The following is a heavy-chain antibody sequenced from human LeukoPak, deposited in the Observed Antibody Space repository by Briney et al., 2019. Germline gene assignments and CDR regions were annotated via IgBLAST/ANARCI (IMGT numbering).Heavy chain of an antibody. CDR1: GYTFTSYA. CDR3: ARGSGQTGESPYYFDY. V-gene: IGHV1-3*01. Sequence: ASVKVSCKAPGYTFTSYAMHWVRQAPGQRLEWMGWINAGNGNTKYSQKFQGRVTITRDTSASTAYMELSSLRSEDTAVYYCARGSGQTGESPYYFDYWGQGTLVTVSS. J-gene: IGHJ4*02. D-gene: IGHD7-27*01. CDR2: INAGNGNT.